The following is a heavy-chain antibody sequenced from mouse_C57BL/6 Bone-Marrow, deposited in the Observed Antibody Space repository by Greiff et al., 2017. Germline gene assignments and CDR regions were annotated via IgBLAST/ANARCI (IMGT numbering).Heavy chain of an antibody. CDR1: GYTFTDYY. CDR3: APFYYYGCSYGLDY. Sequence: EVQLQQSGPVLVKPGASVKMSCKASGYTFTDYYMNWVKQSHGKSLEWIGVINPYNGGTSYNQKFKGKATLTVDKSSSTAYMELNSLTSEDSAVYDVAPFYYYGCSYGLDYWGQGTLVTVSA. D-gene: IGHD1-1*01. J-gene: IGHJ3*01. V-gene: IGHV1-19*01. CDR2: INPYNGGT.